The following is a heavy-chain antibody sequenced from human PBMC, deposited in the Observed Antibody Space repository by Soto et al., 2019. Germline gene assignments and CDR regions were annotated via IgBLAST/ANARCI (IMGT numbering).Heavy chain of an antibody. CDR3: ARSVYDSSGYYYYYFDY. V-gene: IGHV1-18*04. Sequence: ASVKVSCKASGYTFTSYGISWVRQAPGQGLEWMGWISAYNGNTNYAQKLQGRVTMTTDTSTSTAYMELRSLRSDDTAVYYCARSVYDSSGYYYYYFDYWGHGPLATVAS. CDR2: ISAYNGNT. D-gene: IGHD3-22*01. CDR1: GYTFTSYG. J-gene: IGHJ4*01.